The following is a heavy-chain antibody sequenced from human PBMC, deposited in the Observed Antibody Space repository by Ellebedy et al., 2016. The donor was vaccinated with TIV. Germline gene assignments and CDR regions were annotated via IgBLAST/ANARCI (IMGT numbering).Heavy chain of an antibody. V-gene: IGHV4-31*03. CDR2: IFYSAST. CDR1: GGSISSGDYY. J-gene: IGHJ4*02. CDR3: ASQPKWRYYFDY. D-gene: IGHD2-15*01. Sequence: SETLSLTXTVSGGSISSGDYYWSWIRQHPGKGLEWIGYIFYSASTNYNPSLKSRLTISVDTSKNQFSLKLSSVTAADTAVYYCASQPKWRYYFDYWGQGTLVTVSS.